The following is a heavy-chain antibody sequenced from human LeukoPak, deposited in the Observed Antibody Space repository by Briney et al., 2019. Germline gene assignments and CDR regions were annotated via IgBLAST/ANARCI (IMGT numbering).Heavy chain of an antibody. J-gene: IGHJ4*02. Sequence: PAGSLRLSCAASGFTFSSYSMNWVRQAPGKGLEWVSYISSSSSTIYYADSVKGRFTISRDNAKNSLYLQMNSLRAEDTAVYYCARVSDDYVWGSNNFDYWGQGTLVTVSS. D-gene: IGHD3-16*01. CDR2: ISSSSSTI. V-gene: IGHV3-48*01. CDR1: GFTFSSYS. CDR3: ARVSDDYVWGSNNFDY.